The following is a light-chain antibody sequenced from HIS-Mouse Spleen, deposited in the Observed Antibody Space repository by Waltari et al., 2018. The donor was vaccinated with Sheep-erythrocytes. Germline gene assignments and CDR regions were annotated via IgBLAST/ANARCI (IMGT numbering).Light chain of an antibody. CDR3: YSTDSSGNHRV. CDR2: EDS. J-gene: IGLJ2*01. V-gene: IGLV3-10*01. CDR1: ALPKKY. Sequence: SYDLTPTPTLAVSPGQPARITCSADALPKKYAYWYQQKSDQAPVLVIYEDSKRPSGIPERFSGSSSGTMATLTISGAQVEDEADYYCYSTDSSGNHRVFGGGTKLTVL.